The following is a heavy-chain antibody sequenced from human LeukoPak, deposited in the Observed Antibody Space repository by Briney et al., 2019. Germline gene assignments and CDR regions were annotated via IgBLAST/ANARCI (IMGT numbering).Heavy chain of an antibody. V-gene: IGHV1-69*13. CDR2: IIPIFGTA. CDR3: AAYSGSYDGERGSCNWFDP. Sequence: SVKVSCKASGGTFSSYAISWVRQAPGQGLEWMGGIIPIFGTASYAQKFQGRVTITADESTSTAYMELSSLRSEDTAVYYCAAYSGSYDGERGSCNWFDPWGQGTLVTVSS. CDR1: GGTFSSYA. J-gene: IGHJ5*02. D-gene: IGHD1-26*01.